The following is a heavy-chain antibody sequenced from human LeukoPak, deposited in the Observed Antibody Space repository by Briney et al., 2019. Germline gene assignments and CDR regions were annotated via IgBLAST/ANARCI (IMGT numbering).Heavy chain of an antibody. J-gene: IGHJ4*02. CDR3: AKSPIAAAGTFDY. CDR1: GFTFSSCS. D-gene: IGHD6-13*01. CDR2: ISSSSSNT. Sequence: PGGSLRLSCAASGFTFSSCSMSWVRQAPGKGLEWVSYISSSSSNTWYADSVKGRFTISRDNAENSLYLQMNSLRDEDTAVYYCAKSPIAAAGTFDYWGRRTLVTVSS. V-gene: IGHV3-48*02.